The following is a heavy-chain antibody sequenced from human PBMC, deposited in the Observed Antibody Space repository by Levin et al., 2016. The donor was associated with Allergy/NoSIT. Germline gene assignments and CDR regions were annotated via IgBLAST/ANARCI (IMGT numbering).Heavy chain of an antibody. J-gene: IGHJ5*02. D-gene: IGHD2-21*02. CDR1: GYSEIMW. CDR3: ARSRVTAYQSNWFDP. Sequence: GESLKISCKMSGYSEIMWISWVRQVPGKGLEWIGRIDLGDSHTNYSPSFQGHVTISRDTSTNTAYLQWTSLQASDTAIYFCARSRVTAYQSNWFDPWGQGSLVTVSS. V-gene: IGHV5-10-1*01. CDR2: IDLGDSHT.